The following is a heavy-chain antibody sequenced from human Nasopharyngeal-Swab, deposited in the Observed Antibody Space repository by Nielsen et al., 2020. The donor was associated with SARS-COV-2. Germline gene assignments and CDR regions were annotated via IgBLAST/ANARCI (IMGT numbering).Heavy chain of an antibody. D-gene: IGHD3-3*01. CDR3: ASQNFWSGYYKRDPIDY. CDR2: IYHSGST. V-gene: IGHV4-61*07. Sequence: WIRQPPGKGLEWIGYIYHSGSTNYNPSLKSRVTISVDTSKNQFSLKLSSVTAADTAVYYCASQNFWSGYYKRDPIDYWGQGTLVTVSS. J-gene: IGHJ4*02.